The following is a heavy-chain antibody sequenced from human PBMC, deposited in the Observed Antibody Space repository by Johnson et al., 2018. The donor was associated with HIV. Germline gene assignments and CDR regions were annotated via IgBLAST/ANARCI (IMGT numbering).Heavy chain of an antibody. J-gene: IGHJ3*02. CDR3: ARDSAYCGGDCYSDAFDI. CDR2: ISYDGSNK. D-gene: IGHD2-21*02. Sequence: QMLLVESGGGVVQPGRSLRLSCAASGFFFHNYGMQWVRQAPGKGLEWVAFISYDGSNKYYADSVKGRFTISRDNSKNTLYLQMNSLRAEDTAVYYCARDSAYCGGDCYSDAFDIWGQGTMVTVSS. V-gene: IGHV3-30*03. CDR1: GFFFHNYG.